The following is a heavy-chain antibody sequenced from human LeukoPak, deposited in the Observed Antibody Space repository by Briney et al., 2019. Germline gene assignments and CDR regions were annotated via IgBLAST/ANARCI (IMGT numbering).Heavy chain of an antibody. J-gene: IGHJ4*02. V-gene: IGHV4-31*03. CDR1: GGSISSGGYY. CDR3: ARQTYYYGSGRPTKPDY. CDR2: IYYSGST. D-gene: IGHD3-10*01. Sequence: SQSLSLTCTVSGGSISSGGYYWSWIRQHPGKGLEWIGYIYYSGSTYYNPSLKSRVTISVDTSKNQFSLKLSSVTAADTAVHYCARQTYYYGSGRPTKPDYWGQGTLVTVSS.